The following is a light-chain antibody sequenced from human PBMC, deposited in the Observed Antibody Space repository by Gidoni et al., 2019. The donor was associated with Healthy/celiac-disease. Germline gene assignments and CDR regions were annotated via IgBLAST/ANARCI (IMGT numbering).Light chain of an antibody. CDR2: AAS. CDR3: QQTYSTPMCS. V-gene: IGKV1-39*01. Sequence: DIQMTQSPSSLSASVGDRVTITCRASHSISSYLNWYQQKPGKAPKLLISAASSLQSGVPSRFSGSGSGTDFTLTISSLQPEDFATYYCQQTYSTPMCSFXXXTKLEIK. J-gene: IGKJ2*04. CDR1: HSISSY.